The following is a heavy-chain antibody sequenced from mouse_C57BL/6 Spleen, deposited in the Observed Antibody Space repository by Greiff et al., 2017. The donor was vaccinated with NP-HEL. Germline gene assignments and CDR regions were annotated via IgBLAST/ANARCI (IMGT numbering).Heavy chain of an antibody. CDR1: GYTFTSYW. V-gene: IGHV1-7*01. D-gene: IGHD2-5*01. CDR3: AREAAYYSNYPAWFAY. CDR2: INPSSGYT. Sequence: VQLQQSGAELAKPGASVKLSCKASGYTFTSYWMHWVKQRPGQGLEWIGYINPSSGYTKYTQKFKDQATLTADNSSRTAYMQLSRLTYEDSAVYYCAREAAYYSNYPAWFAYWGQGTLVTVSA. J-gene: IGHJ3*01.